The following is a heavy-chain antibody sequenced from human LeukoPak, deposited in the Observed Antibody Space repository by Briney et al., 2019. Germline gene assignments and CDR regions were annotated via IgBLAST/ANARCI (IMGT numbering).Heavy chain of an antibody. Sequence: SETLSLTCAVYGGSFSGYYWSWIRQPPGKGLEWIGSIYYSGSTYYNPSLKSRVTISLDTSKNQFSLKLNSVTAADTAVYYCARGARWLQFYFDYWGQGTLVTVSS. CDR3: ARGARWLQFYFDY. V-gene: IGHV4-34*01. CDR1: GGSFSGYY. J-gene: IGHJ4*02. D-gene: IGHD5-24*01. CDR2: IYYSGST.